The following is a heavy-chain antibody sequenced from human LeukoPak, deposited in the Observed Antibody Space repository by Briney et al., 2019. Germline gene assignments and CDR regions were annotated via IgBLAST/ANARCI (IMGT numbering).Heavy chain of an antibody. CDR3: ARSMGYSYGYDWFDP. Sequence: SVKVSCKASGGTFSNYAISWVRQAPGQGLEWMGGIIPIFGTANYAQKFQGRVTITTDESTSTAYMELSSLRSEDTAVYYCARSMGYSYGYDWFDPWGQGTLVTVSS. V-gene: IGHV1-69*05. CDR2: IIPIFGTA. J-gene: IGHJ5*02. CDR1: GGTFSNYA. D-gene: IGHD5-18*01.